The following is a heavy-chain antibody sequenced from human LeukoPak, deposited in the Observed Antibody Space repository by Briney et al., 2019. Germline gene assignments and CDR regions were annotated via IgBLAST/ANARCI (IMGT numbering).Heavy chain of an antibody. Sequence: GGSLRLSCAASGFTFSDYAMTWARQAPGKGLEWVSSISASGSRTYYTESVKGRFTISRDNSKNTLYLQMNSLRADETAIYYCASRPRADIGPLDFWGQGTLVTVSS. CDR3: ASRPRADIGPLDF. D-gene: IGHD1-14*01. J-gene: IGHJ4*02. CDR1: GFTFSDYA. CDR2: ISASGSRT. V-gene: IGHV3-23*01.